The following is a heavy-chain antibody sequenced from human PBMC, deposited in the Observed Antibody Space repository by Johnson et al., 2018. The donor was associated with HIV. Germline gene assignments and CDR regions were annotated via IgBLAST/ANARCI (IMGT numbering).Heavy chain of an antibody. CDR3: TTDWGSYHEYAFDI. Sequence: MLLVESGGGLVQPGGSLRLSCAASGFIFDDYGMSWVRQAPGKGLEWVGRIKSQTDGGTTDYAAPVKGRFTISRDDSKNTLYLQMNSLKTEDTAVYSCTTDWGSYHEYAFDIWGQGTMVTVSS. V-gene: IGHV3-15*01. D-gene: IGHD1-26*01. CDR1: GFIFDDYG. J-gene: IGHJ3*02. CDR2: IKSQTDGGTT.